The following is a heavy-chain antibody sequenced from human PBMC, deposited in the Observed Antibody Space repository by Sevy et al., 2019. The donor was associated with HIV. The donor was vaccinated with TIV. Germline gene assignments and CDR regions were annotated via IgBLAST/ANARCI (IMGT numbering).Heavy chain of an antibody. CDR3: ARGDELNSYYYGMDV. CDR1: GDSVSSSSAA. V-gene: IGHV6-1*01. Sequence: SQTLSLTCDISGDSVSSSSAAWNWFRQSPSRGLEWLGRTYYRSKWCSDYEVSVKGRVTINPDTSKNQFSLHLESVTPEVTAVYFCARGDELNSYYYGMDVWGQGTTVTVSS. D-gene: IGHD1-7*01. CDR2: TYYRSKWCS. J-gene: IGHJ6*02.